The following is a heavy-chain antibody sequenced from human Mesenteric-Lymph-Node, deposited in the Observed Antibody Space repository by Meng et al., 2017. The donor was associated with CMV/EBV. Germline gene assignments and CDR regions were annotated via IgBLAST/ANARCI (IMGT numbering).Heavy chain of an antibody. CDR2: ISEDGRST. Sequence: GESLKISCAASGFTFSSYWMHWVRQAPGKGLVWVSCISEDGRSTNYADSVKGRFTISRDNARNTLSLQLNSLRAEDTALYYCARLIDSGRYGFWFDPWGQGTLVTVSS. V-gene: IGHV3-74*01. CDR3: ARLIDSGRYGFWFDP. CDR1: GFTFSSYW. D-gene: IGHD1-26*01. J-gene: IGHJ5*02.